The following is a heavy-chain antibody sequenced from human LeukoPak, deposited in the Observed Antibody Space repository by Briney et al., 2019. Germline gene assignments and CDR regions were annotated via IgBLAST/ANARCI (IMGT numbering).Heavy chain of an antibody. D-gene: IGHD6-13*01. CDR2: INPNSGGT. V-gene: IGHV1-2*06. J-gene: IGHJ6*03. CDR1: GYTFTGYY. CDR3: ARAPAGGTDYYYMDV. Sequence: ASVKVSCKASGYTFTGYYMHWVRQAPGQGLEWMGRINPNSGGTNYAQKLQGRVTMTRDTSISTAYMELSRLRSDDTAVYYCARAPAGGTDYYYMDVWGTGTTVILSS.